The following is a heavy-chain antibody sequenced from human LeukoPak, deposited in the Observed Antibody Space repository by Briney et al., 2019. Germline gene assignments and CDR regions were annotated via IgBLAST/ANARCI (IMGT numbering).Heavy chain of an antibody. CDR3: AKVPSSSWYVYYFDY. CDR2: ISGSSGST. CDR1: GFTFSSYA. Sequence: GGSLRLSCAASGFTFSSYAMSWVRQAPGKGLEWVSAISGSSGSTYYADSVKGRFTISRDNSKNTLYLQMNSLRAEDTAVYYCAKVPSSSWYVYYFDYWGQGTLVTVSS. V-gene: IGHV3-23*01. D-gene: IGHD6-13*01. J-gene: IGHJ4*02.